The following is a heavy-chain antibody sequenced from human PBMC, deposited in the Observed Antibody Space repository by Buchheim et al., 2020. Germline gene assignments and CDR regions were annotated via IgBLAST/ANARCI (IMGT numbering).Heavy chain of an antibody. J-gene: IGHJ1*01. D-gene: IGHD3-16*01. CDR1: GFTFSSYA. V-gene: IGHV3-23*01. CDR3: ANGGPEYTYAYGY. CDR2: ITNSGDRT. Sequence: EVQLLESGGDLVQPGGSLRLSCVGSGFTFSSYAMTWVRQAPGKGLEWVSSITNSGDRTYYADSVKGRFTISRDNAKSTAYLQMNSLRAEDTAVYYCANGGPEYTYAYGYWGQGTL.